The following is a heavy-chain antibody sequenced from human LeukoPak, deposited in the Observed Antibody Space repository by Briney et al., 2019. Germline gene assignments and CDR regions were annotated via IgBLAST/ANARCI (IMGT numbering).Heavy chain of an antibody. Sequence: SETLSLTCAVYGGSFSGYYWSWIRQPPGKGLEWIGEINHSGSTNYNPSLKSRVTISVDTSKNQFSLKLSSVTAGDTALYYCARGREKNYVWGTNRKDYYFDSWGQGTLVTVSS. V-gene: IGHV4-34*01. CDR3: ARGREKNYVWGTNRKDYYFDS. J-gene: IGHJ4*02. D-gene: IGHD3-16*01. CDR2: INHSGST. CDR1: GGSFSGYY.